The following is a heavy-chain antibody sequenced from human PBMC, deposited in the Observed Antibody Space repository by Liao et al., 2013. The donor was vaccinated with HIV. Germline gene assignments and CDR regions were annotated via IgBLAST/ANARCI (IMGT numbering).Heavy chain of an antibody. D-gene: IGHD3-10*01. Sequence: QVQLQESGPGLVKPSETLSLTCTVSGGSINSSPYYWGWIRQPPGKGLEWIGSINYSGTTYYNPSLKSRVTISVDTSKNQFSLKLSSVTAADTAVYYCARDNRLWFGELQEYFHHWGQGTQVTVSS. V-gene: IGHV4-39*07. CDR1: GGSINSSPYY. CDR2: INYSGTT. J-gene: IGHJ1*01. CDR3: ARDNRLWFGELQEYFHH.